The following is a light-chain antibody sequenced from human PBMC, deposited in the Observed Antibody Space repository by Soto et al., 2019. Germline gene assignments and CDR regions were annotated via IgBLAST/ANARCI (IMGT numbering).Light chain of an antibody. CDR2: TAS. CDR3: QQSYNTPLT. Sequence: DIQMTQSPSSLSASVGDRVTITCRASQSISSYLNWYQQKPGKAPELLIYTASSLQSGVPSRFSGSGSGTDFTLTISSLQPEDFATYYCQQSYNTPLTFGGGTKVDIK. V-gene: IGKV1-39*01. J-gene: IGKJ4*01. CDR1: QSISSY.